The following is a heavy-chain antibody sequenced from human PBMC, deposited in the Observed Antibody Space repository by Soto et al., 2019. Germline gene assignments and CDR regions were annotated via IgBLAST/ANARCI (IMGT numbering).Heavy chain of an antibody. J-gene: IGHJ4*02. D-gene: IGHD1-1*01. V-gene: IGHV3-53*01. CDR2: IYSGGST. CDR3: ARAHNWNDAYFDY. CDR1: GITVSTNY. Sequence: EVQLVESGGGLIQPGGSLRLSCTASGITVSTNYMSWVRQTPGRGLEWVSIIYSGGSTYYAGSVEGRFTISRDNSKNTVYLQMNRLRAEDTAVYYCARAHNWNDAYFDYWGQGTLVTVSS.